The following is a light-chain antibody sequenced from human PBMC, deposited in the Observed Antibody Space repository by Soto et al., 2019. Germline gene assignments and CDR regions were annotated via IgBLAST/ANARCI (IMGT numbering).Light chain of an antibody. Sequence: QSALTQPASVSGSPGQSITISCTGTSSDVGGYNYVSWYQQHPGKAPKLMIYDVSNRPSGVSNRFSGSKSGNTASLTISGLQDEDEADYYCSSYTSSSTPVFGGGTQLTVL. CDR3: SSYTSSSTPV. V-gene: IGLV2-14*01. J-gene: IGLJ2*01. CDR2: DVS. CDR1: SSDVGGYNY.